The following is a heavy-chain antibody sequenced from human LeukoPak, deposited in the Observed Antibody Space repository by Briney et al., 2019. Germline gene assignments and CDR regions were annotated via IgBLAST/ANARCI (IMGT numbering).Heavy chain of an antibody. CDR3: ARGSYYDILTGYQGGYYFDY. J-gene: IGHJ4*02. Sequence: GGSLRLSCAASGFTFSSYSMNWVRQAPGKGLEWVSYISSSSSTIYYADSVKGRFTISRDNAKNSLYLQMNSLRAEDTAVYYCARGSYYDILTGYQGGYYFDYWGQGTLVTVSS. D-gene: IGHD3-9*01. V-gene: IGHV3-48*01. CDR2: ISSSSSTI. CDR1: GFTFSSYS.